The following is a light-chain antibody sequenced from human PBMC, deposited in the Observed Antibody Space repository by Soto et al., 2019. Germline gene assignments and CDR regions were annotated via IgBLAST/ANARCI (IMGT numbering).Light chain of an antibody. J-gene: IGKJ1*01. CDR3: QQYDSSPRT. V-gene: IGKV3-20*01. CDR2: GPS. CDR1: QSISSSY. Sequence: EIVLTQSPGTLSLSPGERATLSCRASQSISSSYLAWYQQKPGQAPRLLIYGPSSRATGIPDRFSGSGSGTDFTLTSNRLEHEDFAVYYCQQYDSSPRTFGQGTKVDIK.